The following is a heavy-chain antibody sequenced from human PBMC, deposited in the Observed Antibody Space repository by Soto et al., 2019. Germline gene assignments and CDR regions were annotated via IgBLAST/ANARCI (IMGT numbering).Heavy chain of an antibody. CDR2: IHPDGSAK. Sequence: EVQLVESGGGLVQPGGSLRLSCAASGFTFSSYWLSWVRQAPGKGLEWVANIHPDGSAKYYVDSVKGRFTISRDYAKNSLSLQMSSRRAEDTAGYYCDYGGGYYRLEYWRQGTLVNVSS. D-gene: IGHD2-15*01. CDR1: GFTFSSYW. J-gene: IGHJ4*02. CDR3: DYGGGYYRLEY. V-gene: IGHV3-7*05.